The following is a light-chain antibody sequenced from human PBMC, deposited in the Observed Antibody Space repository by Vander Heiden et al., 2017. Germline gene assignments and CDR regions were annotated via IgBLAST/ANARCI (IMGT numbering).Light chain of an antibody. Sequence: SYELTQPPSVYVSPGQKASITCYGDKLGDKYACWYQQKPGQSPVLVIYQDSKRPSGIPERFSGSNSGNTATLTISGTQAMDEADYYCQAWDSSTVVFGGGTKLTVL. CDR3: QAWDSSTVV. V-gene: IGLV3-1*01. J-gene: IGLJ2*01. CDR2: QDS. CDR1: KLGDKY.